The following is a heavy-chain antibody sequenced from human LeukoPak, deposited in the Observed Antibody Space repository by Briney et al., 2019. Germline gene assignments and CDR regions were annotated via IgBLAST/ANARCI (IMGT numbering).Heavy chain of an antibody. Sequence: PSETLSLTCTVSGDSISSYYWSWIRQPPGKGLEWIGYIYYSGSTNYNSSLKSRVTISVDTSKNQFSLKMSSVTAADAAVYYCASLGYCSSTSCSPNRFDPWGQGTPVTVSS. J-gene: IGHJ5*02. D-gene: IGHD2-2*01. CDR1: GDSISSYY. V-gene: IGHV4-59*01. CDR2: IYYSGST. CDR3: ASLGYCSSTSCSPNRFDP.